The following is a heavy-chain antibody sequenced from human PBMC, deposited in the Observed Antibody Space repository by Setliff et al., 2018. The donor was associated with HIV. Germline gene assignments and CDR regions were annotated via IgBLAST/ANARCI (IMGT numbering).Heavy chain of an antibody. V-gene: IGHV3-11*01. Sequence: GGSLRLSCAASGFTFSDYYMSWIRQAPGKGLEWVSYISSSGSTIYYADSVKGRFTISRDDAKNSLFLQMNSLRADDTAVYYCARIPGSSSEGGWFDPWGQGTLVTVSS. CDR3: ARIPGSSSEGGWFDP. CDR2: ISSSGSTI. J-gene: IGHJ5*02. D-gene: IGHD6-6*01. CDR1: GFTFSDYY.